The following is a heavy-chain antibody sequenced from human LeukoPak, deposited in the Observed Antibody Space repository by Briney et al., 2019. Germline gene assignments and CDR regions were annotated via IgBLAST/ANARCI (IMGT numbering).Heavy chain of an antibody. Sequence: PGGSLRLSCAASGFSFNNYAMSWVRQEPGKGPEWVAGISDDTFSTYYTDSLKGRFTISRDNSRNTVYLQMNSLRAEDTAVYYCARPVSVFSVTLDYWGQGTLVTASS. V-gene: IGHV3-23*01. J-gene: IGHJ4*02. CDR3: ARPVSVFSVTLDY. CDR1: GFSFNNYA. CDR2: ISDDTFST. D-gene: IGHD4-17*01.